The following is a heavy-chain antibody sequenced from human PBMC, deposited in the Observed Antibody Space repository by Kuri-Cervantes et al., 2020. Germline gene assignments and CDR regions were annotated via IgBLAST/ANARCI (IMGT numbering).Heavy chain of an antibody. D-gene: IGHD2-2*01. CDR2: VNGKSGDT. Sequence: ASVKVSCKASGYTFTSYYMHWVRQAPGQGLEWMGWVNGKSGDTTFAQRFQGRVTMTRDTSLSTAYMELTSLRPDDTAVYFCARDPATRTPLDYWGQGTPVTVSS. J-gene: IGHJ4*02. CDR1: GYTFTSYY. CDR3: ARDPATRTPLDY. V-gene: IGHV1-2*02.